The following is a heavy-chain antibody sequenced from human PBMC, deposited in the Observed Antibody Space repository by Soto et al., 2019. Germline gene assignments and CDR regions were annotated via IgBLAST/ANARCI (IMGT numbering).Heavy chain of an antibody. D-gene: IGHD3-3*01. J-gene: IGHJ6*02. CDR3: VKDLNFDFGTVYRYYAMEI. CDR1: GFTFSSYA. Sequence: EEQLLESGGDLVQPGGSLKLSCAASGFTFSSYAMNWVRQAPGKGLEWVSSSNGNGRKTSYADSVRGRFTISRDNSKKTLFLHVNSLGAEDTAVYYCVKDLNFDFGTVYRYYAMEIWGQGTTVTVS. CDR2: SNGNGRKT. V-gene: IGHV3-23*01.